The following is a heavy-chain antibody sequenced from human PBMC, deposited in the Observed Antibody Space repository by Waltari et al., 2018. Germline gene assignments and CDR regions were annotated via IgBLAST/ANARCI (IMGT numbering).Heavy chain of an antibody. CDR2: ISSSSSTI. CDR1: GFTVSSYS. V-gene: IGHV3-48*01. J-gene: IGHJ6*02. Sequence: EVQLVESGGGLVQPGGSLRLSCAASGFTVSSYSMNWVRQAPGKGLEWVSYISSSSSTIYYADSVKGRFTISRDNAKNSLYLQMNSLRAEDTAVYYCAREGGNPYYYYGMDVWGQGTTVTVSS. CDR3: AREGGNPYYYYGMDV. D-gene: IGHD4-4*01.